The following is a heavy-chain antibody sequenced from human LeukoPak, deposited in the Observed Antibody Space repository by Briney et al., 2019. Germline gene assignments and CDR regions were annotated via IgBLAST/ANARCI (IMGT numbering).Heavy chain of an antibody. D-gene: IGHD3-10*01. J-gene: IGHJ5*02. V-gene: IGHV4-59*08. CDR2: IYYSGST. Sequence: SETLSLTCTVSGGSISSYYWSWIRQPPGKGLEWIGYIYYSGSTNYNPSLKSGVTISVDTSKNQFSLKLSSVTAADTAVYYCARQVDYGSGSYYWFDPWGQGTLVTVSS. CDR1: GGSISSYY. CDR3: ARQVDYGSGSYYWFDP.